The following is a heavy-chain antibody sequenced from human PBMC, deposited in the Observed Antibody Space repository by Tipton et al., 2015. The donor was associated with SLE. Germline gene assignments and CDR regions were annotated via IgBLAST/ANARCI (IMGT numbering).Heavy chain of an antibody. CDR2: VNNDGSIT. V-gene: IGHV3-74*02. CDR1: GFTFRNFW. J-gene: IGHJ4*02. D-gene: IGHD5-12*01. Sequence: QLVQSGGGLVQPGGSLRLSCAASGFTFRNFWMHWVRQAPGKGLVWVSRVNNDGSITHYADSVKGRFTISRDNAKNTLYLQMNSLRAEDTAVYFCALYGVGATIIDYWGQGTLVTVSS. CDR3: ALYGVGATIIDY.